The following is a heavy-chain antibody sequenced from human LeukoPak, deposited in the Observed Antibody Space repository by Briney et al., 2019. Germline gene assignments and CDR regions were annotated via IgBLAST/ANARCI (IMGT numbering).Heavy chain of an antibody. CDR1: GFTFSNYA. CDR3: ARALDSAVAGFDY. V-gene: IGHV3-23*01. CDR2: ISGSGGST. D-gene: IGHD6-19*01. J-gene: IGHJ4*02. Sequence: PGGSLRLSCAASGFTFSNYAMSWVRQAPGKGLEWVSAISGSGGSTYYADSVKGRFTISRDNSKNTLYLQMNSLRAEDTAVYYCARALDSAVAGFDYWGQGTLVTVSS.